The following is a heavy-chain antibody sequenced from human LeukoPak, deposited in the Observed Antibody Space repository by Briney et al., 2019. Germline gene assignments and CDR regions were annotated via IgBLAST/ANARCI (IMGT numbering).Heavy chain of an antibody. CDR2: IFVSGET. J-gene: IGHJ4*02. D-gene: IGHD6-13*01. CDR1: GVPINNFY. V-gene: IGHV4-4*07. CDR3: ARGIYIAAAALSWYYFDY. Sequence: SGTLSLTCSVSGVPINNFYWSWIRQPAGKGLEWIGHIFVSGETKYNPSLESRVVMSVDTSNSQFSLTLGSVTAADTAVYYCARGIYIAAAALSWYYFDYWGQGTLVTVSS.